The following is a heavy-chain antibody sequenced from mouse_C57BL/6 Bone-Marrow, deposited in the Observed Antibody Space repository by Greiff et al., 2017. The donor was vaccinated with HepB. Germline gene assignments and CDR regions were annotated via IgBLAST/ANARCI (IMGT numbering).Heavy chain of an antibody. Sequence: VQLQQSGSELRSPGSSVKLSCKDFDSEVFPIAYMSWVRQKPGHGCEWIGGILPSIGSTIYGEKFEDKATLDADTLSNTAYLELNSLTSEDSAIYYCARRGLLWYFDVWGTGTTVTVSS. CDR1: DSEVFPIAY. CDR3: ARRGLLWYFDV. CDR2: ILPSIGST. V-gene: IGHV15-2*01. J-gene: IGHJ1*03. D-gene: IGHD2-10*01.